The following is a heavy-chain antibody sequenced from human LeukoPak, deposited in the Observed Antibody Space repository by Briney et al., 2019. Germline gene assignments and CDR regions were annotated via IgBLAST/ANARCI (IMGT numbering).Heavy chain of an antibody. CDR3: ARDNPLDYYDSSGYYYGAFDI. J-gene: IGHJ3*02. D-gene: IGHD3-22*01. CDR1: GYTFTGYY. CDR2: INPNSGGT. V-gene: IGHV1-2*02. Sequence: GASVKVSCKASGYTFTGYYMHWVRQAPGQGLEWMGWINPNSGGTNYAQKFQGRVTMTRDTSISTAYMELSRLRSDDTAVYYCARDNPLDYYDSSGYYYGAFDIWGQGIMVTVSS.